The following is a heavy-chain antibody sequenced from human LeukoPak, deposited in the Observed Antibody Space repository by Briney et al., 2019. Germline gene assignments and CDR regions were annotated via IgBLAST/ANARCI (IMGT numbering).Heavy chain of an antibody. Sequence: SGTLSLTCSVSGGAINTTNWWNWVRQPPGKGLEWIGEIFHSGSTNYAPPLKSRVTISVDKPKNQFFLKLTSATAADTAVYYCARQYCNGGSCYSGFDYWGQGALVAVSS. CDR3: ARQYCNGGSCYSGFDY. J-gene: IGHJ4*02. CDR2: IFHSGST. D-gene: IGHD2-15*01. V-gene: IGHV4-4*02. CDR1: GGAINTTNW.